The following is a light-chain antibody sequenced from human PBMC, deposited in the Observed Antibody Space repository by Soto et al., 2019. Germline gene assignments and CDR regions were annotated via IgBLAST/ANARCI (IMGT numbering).Light chain of an antibody. CDR2: DVS. J-gene: IGLJ1*01. V-gene: IGLV2-14*01. Sequence: QSVLTQPASVSGSPGQSITISCTGTSSDVGGYNYVSWYQQHPGKAPKLMIYDVSNRPSGVSNRFSGSKSGNTASLTISGLQAEDEADYYCSLYTSSSTFPFVFGTGTKVTVL. CDR1: SSDVGGYNY. CDR3: SLYTSSSTFPFV.